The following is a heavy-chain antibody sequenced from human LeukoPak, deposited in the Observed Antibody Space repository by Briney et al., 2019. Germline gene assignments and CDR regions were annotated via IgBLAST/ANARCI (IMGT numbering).Heavy chain of an antibody. Sequence: SETLSLTCAVYGGSFSGYYWSWIRQPPGKGLEWIGEINHSGSTNYNPSLKSQVTISVDTSKNQFSLKLSSVTAADTAVYYCARVKYCSSTSCYKYYYYGMDVWGQGTTVTVSS. CDR3: ARVKYCSSTSCYKYYYYGMDV. J-gene: IGHJ6*02. CDR2: INHSGST. V-gene: IGHV4-34*01. D-gene: IGHD2-2*02. CDR1: GGSFSGYY.